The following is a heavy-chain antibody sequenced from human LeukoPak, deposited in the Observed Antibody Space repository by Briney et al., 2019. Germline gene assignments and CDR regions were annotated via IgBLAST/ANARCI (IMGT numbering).Heavy chain of an antibody. Sequence: PSETLSLTCTVSGGSISSGSYYWSWIRQPAGKGLEWIGRVYTSGSTNYNPSLKSRVTISVDTSKNQFSLNLSSVTAADTAVYYCARGDSSSPSLDFDYWGQGTLVTVSS. CDR1: GGSISSGSYY. D-gene: IGHD6-13*01. CDR2: VYTSGST. V-gene: IGHV4-61*02. J-gene: IGHJ4*02. CDR3: ARGDSSSPSLDFDY.